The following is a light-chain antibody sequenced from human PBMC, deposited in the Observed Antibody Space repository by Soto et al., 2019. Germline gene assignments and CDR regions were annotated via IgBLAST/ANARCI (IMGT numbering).Light chain of an antibody. CDR1: SSDVSSYNY. V-gene: IGLV2-14*01. CDR2: EVR. CDR3: SSYTTSTTQV. J-gene: IGLJ2*01. Sequence: QSALTQPASVSGSPGQSITISCTGTSSDVSSYNYVSWYQQHPGKAPKLMIYEVRNRPSGVSDRFSGSKSGKTASLTIFGLQAEDEADYYCSSYTTSTTQVFGGGTQLTVL.